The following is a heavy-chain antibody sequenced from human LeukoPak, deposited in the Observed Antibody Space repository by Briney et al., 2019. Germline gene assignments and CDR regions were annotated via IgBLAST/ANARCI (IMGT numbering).Heavy chain of an antibody. Sequence: GGSLRLSCAASGFTFTSYWMSWVRQAPGKGLEWVANIKQDGGEKYYVDSVKGRFTISRDNAKNSLYLQMNSLRAEDTAVYYCARAPITYDSSGYYYVDWFDPWGQGTLVTVSS. CDR1: GFTFTSYW. D-gene: IGHD3-22*01. V-gene: IGHV3-7*01. J-gene: IGHJ5*02. CDR2: IKQDGGEK. CDR3: ARAPITYDSSGYYYVDWFDP.